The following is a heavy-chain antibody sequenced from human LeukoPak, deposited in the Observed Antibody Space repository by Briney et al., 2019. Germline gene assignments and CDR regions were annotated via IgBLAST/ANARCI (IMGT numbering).Heavy chain of an antibody. J-gene: IGHJ5*02. V-gene: IGHV1-2*02. CDR3: ARRAVLAFGPWFDP. CDR1: GYTFTGYY. Sequence: GASVKVSCKASGYTFTGYYMHWVRQAPGQGLEWMGWINPNSGGTNYAQKFQGRVTMTRDTSIITLYMELSSLGSDDTAVYYCARRAVLAFGPWFDPWGQGTLVTVSS. CDR2: INPNSGGT. D-gene: IGHD3-10*01.